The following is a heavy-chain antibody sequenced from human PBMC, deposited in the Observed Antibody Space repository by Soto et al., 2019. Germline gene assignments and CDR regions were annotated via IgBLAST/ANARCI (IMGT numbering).Heavy chain of an antibody. D-gene: IGHD2-2*01. CDR2: ISHDGINK. J-gene: IGHJ4*02. Sequence: QVLLVDSGGGVVKPGRSLRLSCAASGFTFSSYAMNWVRQAPGKGLEWVALISHDGINKYYADSVRGRFTISRDSSTNTLYLQMNSLRAADTAVYYCGRCTSTSCHLGSDYWGQGTLVTVSS. V-gene: IGHV3-30-3*01. CDR3: GRCTSTSCHLGSDY. CDR1: GFTFSSYA.